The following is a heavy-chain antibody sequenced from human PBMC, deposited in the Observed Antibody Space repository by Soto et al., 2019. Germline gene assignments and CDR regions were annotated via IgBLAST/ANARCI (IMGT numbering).Heavy chain of an antibody. CDR1: GYTFTSYG. CDR2: ISAYNGNT. Sequence: QVQLVQSGAEVKKPAASVKVSCKASGYTFTSYGISWVRQAPGQGLEWMGWISAYNGNTNYAQKLQGRVTMTTDTSTSTAYMELRSLRSDDTALYYCARQGYSGYDRHYYYALDVWGQGTTVTVSS. V-gene: IGHV1-18*04. CDR3: ARQGYSGYDRHYYYALDV. J-gene: IGHJ6*02. D-gene: IGHD5-12*01.